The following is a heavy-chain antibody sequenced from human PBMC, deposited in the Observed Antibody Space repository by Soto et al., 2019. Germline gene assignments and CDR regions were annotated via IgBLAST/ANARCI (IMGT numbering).Heavy chain of an antibody. CDR1: GFTFRAHA. Sequence: WSLRLSCWGSGFTFRAHAMHWVRQAPGKGLKYVSTINTNGANTFYADSVKGRFTISRDDSKNTVYLQMDSLGPDDTGTYFCVKGRSRQCSGANCGLWIDVWGQGTSVTVYS. J-gene: IGHJ6*02. CDR2: INTNGANT. D-gene: IGHD2-15*01. V-gene: IGHV3-64D*06. CDR3: VKGRSRQCSGANCGLWIDV.